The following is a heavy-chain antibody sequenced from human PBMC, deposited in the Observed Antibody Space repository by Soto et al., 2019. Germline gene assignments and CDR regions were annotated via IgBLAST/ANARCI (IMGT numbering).Heavy chain of an antibody. CDR1: GYTFTSYA. J-gene: IGHJ4*02. V-gene: IGHV1-3*01. CDR2: INAGNGNT. Sequence: ASVKVSCKASGYTFTSYAMHWVRQAPGQRLEWMGWINAGNGNTKYSQKFQGRVTITRDTSASTAYMELSSLRSEDTAVYYCAREWVYFWSGYYTPYYFDYWRQGTLVTVSS. D-gene: IGHD3-3*01. CDR3: AREWVYFWSGYYTPYYFDY.